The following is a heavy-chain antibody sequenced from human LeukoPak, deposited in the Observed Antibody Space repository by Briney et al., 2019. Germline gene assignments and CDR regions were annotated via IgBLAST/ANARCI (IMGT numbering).Heavy chain of an antibody. CDR2: LSGSGADT. D-gene: IGHD2-15*01. V-gene: IGHV3-23*01. J-gene: IGHJ6*02. Sequence: PGGSLRLSCAASGFTFSSYAMSWVRQTPGKGPEWVSALSGSGADTYYADSSKGRFTISRDNSKNTLYLQVNSLRAEDTAVYYCAKGLGCSGGTCYSGHGMDVWGQGTTVTVSS. CDR1: GFTFSSYA. CDR3: AKGLGCSGGTCYSGHGMDV.